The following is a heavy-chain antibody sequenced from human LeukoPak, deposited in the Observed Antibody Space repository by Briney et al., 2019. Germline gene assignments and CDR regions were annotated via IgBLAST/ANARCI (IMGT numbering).Heavy chain of an antibody. D-gene: IGHD3-10*01. V-gene: IGHV3-33*01. J-gene: IGHJ4*02. CDR3: ALLWFRELVRH. Sequence: PGGSLRLSCAASRFNFSSHGMHWVSQAPGKGLEWVAVIWYDGSIKYYADSVKGRFTVSRDNSKNTLYLQLNSLRAEDTAVYYCALLWFRELVRHWGQGTLVTVSS. CDR1: RFNFSSHG. CDR2: IWYDGSIK.